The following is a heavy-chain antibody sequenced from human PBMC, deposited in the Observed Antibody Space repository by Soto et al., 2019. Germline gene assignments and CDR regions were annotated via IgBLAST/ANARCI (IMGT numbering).Heavy chain of an antibody. Sequence: QVQLVQSGAEVKKPGASVKVSCKTSGYTFTSYDISWVRQATGQGLEWMGWMNPNSGNTGYAQKFQGRVTMTRNTSISTAHMDLTSLRSEDTAVYYCAREVVSRGMDVWGHGSTVTVSS. J-gene: IGHJ6*02. CDR2: MNPNSGNT. V-gene: IGHV1-8*01. CDR3: AREVVSRGMDV. CDR1: GYTFTSYD. D-gene: IGHD3-22*01.